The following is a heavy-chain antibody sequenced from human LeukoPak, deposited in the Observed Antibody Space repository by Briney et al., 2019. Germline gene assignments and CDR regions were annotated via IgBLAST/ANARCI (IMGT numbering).Heavy chain of an antibody. D-gene: IGHD2-2*01. CDR1: GFTFSTYS. CDR3: AREGIQQDFDY. Sequence: GGSLRLSCAASGFTFSTYSMNWVRQAPGKGLEWVSSIGSSSTSIYYADPVKGRFTISRDNAENSLYLQMHNLRAEDTAVYYCAREGIQQDFDYWGQGTLVTVSS. V-gene: IGHV3-21*01. CDR2: IGSSSTSI. J-gene: IGHJ4*02.